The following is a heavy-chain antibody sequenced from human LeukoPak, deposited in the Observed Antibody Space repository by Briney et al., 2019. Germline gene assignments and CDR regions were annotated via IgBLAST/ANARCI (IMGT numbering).Heavy chain of an antibody. J-gene: IGHJ4*02. CDR3: ARYGVWDIVVVPAAHFDY. D-gene: IGHD2-2*01. Sequence: SETLSLTCAVSGYSISSGYYWGWIRQPPGKGLEWIGSMHHSGSTFYNPSIKSRVTISVDTSKNQFSLRLSSVTAADTAVYYCARYGVWDIVVVPAAHFDYWGQGTLVTVSS. CDR2: MHHSGST. CDR1: GYSISSGYY. V-gene: IGHV4-38-2*01.